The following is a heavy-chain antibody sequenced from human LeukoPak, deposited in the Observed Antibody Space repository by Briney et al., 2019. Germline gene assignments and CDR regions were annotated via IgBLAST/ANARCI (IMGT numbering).Heavy chain of an antibody. CDR2: IIPIFGTA. J-gene: IGHJ6*02. CDR1: GGTFSSYA. CDR3: ARCVQGYCSGGSWLPICYGMDV. D-gene: IGHD2-15*01. Sequence: ASVKVSCKASGGTFSSYAISWVRQAPGQGLEWMGGIIPIFGTANYAQKFQGRVTITADESTSTAYMELSSLRSEDTAVYYCARCVQGYCSGGSWLPICYGMDVWGQGTTVTVSS. V-gene: IGHV1-69*01.